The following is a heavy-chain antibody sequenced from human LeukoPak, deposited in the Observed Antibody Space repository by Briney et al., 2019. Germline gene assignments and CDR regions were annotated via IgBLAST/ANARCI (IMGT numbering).Heavy chain of an antibody. Sequence: GASVKVSCKASGYTFTGYGISWVRQAPGQGLEWMGWISAYNGNTNYAQKLQGRVTMTTDTSTSTAYMELRSLRSDDTAVYYCARDRSSSSWHPDAFDIWGQGTMVTVSS. CDR3: ARDRSSSSWHPDAFDI. D-gene: IGHD6-13*01. V-gene: IGHV1-18*01. CDR2: ISAYNGNT. CDR1: GYTFTGYG. J-gene: IGHJ3*02.